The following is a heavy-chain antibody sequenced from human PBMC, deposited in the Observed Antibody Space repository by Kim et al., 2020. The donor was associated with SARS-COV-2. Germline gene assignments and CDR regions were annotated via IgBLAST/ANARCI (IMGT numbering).Heavy chain of an antibody. J-gene: IGHJ6*02. CDR2: IIPIFGTA. V-gene: IGHV1-69*13. CDR3: ARVGADFWSGVYYYYGMDV. Sequence: SVKVSCKASGGTFSSYAISWVRQAPGQGLEWMGGIIPIFGTANYAQKFQGRVTITADESTSTAYMELSSLRSEDTAVYYCARVGADFWSGVYYYYGMDVWGQGTTVTVSS. D-gene: IGHD3-3*01. CDR1: GGTFSSYA.